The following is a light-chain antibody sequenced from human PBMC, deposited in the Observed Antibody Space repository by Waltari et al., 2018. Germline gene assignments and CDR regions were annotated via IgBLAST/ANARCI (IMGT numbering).Light chain of an antibody. J-gene: IGLJ3*02. V-gene: IGLV3-1*01. CDR2: EDT. CDR3: QTWDSRIVV. CDR1: KLDNKY. Sequence: TQPPSLSVSPGQKASITCSGDKLDNKYVYWYQQKPGRSPVLVIHEDTQRPSGIPERFSGSNSGNTAILTISGTRAIDEADYYCQTWDSRIVVFGGGTKVTVL.